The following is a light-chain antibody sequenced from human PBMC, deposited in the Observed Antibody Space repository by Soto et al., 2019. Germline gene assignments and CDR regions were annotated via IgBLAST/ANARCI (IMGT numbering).Light chain of an antibody. V-gene: IGKV3-15*01. Sequence: ITQGPATRSVTPGIWATVACRASQSVNSNLAWYQQKPGRAPRLLIYAASTRATAIPARFSGSGSGTDFTLTISSLQSEDVAVYYCQHYTTSPITFGLGTRVEIK. CDR2: AAS. CDR1: QSVNSN. J-gene: IGKJ5*01. CDR3: QHYTTSPIT.